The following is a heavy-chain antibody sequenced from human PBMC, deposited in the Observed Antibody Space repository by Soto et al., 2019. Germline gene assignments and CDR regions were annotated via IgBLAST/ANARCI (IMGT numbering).Heavy chain of an antibody. V-gene: IGHV3-15*01. CDR2: IKSKIDGGTT. D-gene: IGHD4-17*01. CDR3: STAPSLHGDPGYYYYYNGMDV. J-gene: IGHJ6*02. Sequence: GGSLRLSCAASGFTFSNAWMSWVRQAPGKGLEWVGRIKSKIDGGTTDYAAPVKGRLTISRDDSKNTLYLQMNSLKTEDTAVYYCSTAPSLHGDPGYYYYYNGMDVWGQGTTVTVSS. CDR1: GFTFSNAW.